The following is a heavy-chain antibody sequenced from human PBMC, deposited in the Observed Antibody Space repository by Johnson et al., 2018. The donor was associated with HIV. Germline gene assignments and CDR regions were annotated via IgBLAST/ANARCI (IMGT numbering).Heavy chain of an antibody. V-gene: IGHV3-53*01. D-gene: IGHD1-26*01. CDR1: GFIVSNSW. J-gene: IGHJ3*01. Sequence: VQLVESGGGLIQPGGSLRLSCAASGFIVSNSWMTWVRQAPGKGLEWVSVTYSGGSIYYADSVKGLFTISRDNSKNTLYLQMNSLRAEDTAVYDCAKDDRELDAFDVWGQGTVVTVSS. CDR3: AKDDRELDAFDV. CDR2: TYSGGSI.